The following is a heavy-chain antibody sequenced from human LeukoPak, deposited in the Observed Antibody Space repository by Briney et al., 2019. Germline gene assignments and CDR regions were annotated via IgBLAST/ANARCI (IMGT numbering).Heavy chain of an antibody. CDR2: ISYDGSNK. Sequence: PGGSLRLSCAASGFTFSSYAMHWVRQAPGKGLEWVAVISYDGSNKYYADSVKGRFTISRDNSKNTLYLQMNSLRAEGTAVYYCARGVDCSGGSCYRWWFDPWGQGTLVTVSS. CDR3: ARGVDCSGGSCYRWWFDP. CDR1: GFTFSSYA. J-gene: IGHJ5*02. V-gene: IGHV3-30-3*01. D-gene: IGHD2-15*01.